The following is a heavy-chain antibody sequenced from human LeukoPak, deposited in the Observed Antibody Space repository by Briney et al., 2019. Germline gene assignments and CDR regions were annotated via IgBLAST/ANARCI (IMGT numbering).Heavy chain of an antibody. CDR3: ARRYCSSTSCTMDV. Sequence: PGRCLRLACAASEFTFNSYDMNWVRQAPGKGLEWVSYISNGGSRTYYADSVKGRFTISRDNAKNSLYLQMNSLRAEDTAIYYCARRYCSSTSCTMDVWGKGTTVTVSS. CDR2: ISNGGSRT. J-gene: IGHJ6*04. CDR1: EFTFNSYD. V-gene: IGHV3-48*03. D-gene: IGHD2-2*01.